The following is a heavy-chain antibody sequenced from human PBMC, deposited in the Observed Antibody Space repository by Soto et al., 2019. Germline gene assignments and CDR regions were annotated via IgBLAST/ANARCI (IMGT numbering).Heavy chain of an antibody. J-gene: IGHJ5*02. D-gene: IGHD6-19*01. Sequence: PGGSLRLSCAASGLTFINYAMHWVRQAPGKGLEWVAVIRYDGSHENYADSVKGRFTISRDNSKNILYLQMNSLRAEDTALYYCVGQLHSSGWAAVSPWGQGTLVTVSS. CDR2: IRYDGSHE. V-gene: IGHV3-30*02. CDR3: VGQLHSSGWAAVSP. CDR1: GLTFINYA.